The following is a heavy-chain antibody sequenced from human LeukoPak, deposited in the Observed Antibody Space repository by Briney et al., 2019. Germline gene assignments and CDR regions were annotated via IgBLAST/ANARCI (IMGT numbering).Heavy chain of an antibody. J-gene: IGHJ5*02. CDR1: GFTGSNNY. CDR2: IHSSGAT. D-gene: IGHD3-10*01. V-gene: IGHV3-53*01. CDR3: AKEDYYGSGPFDP. Sequence: GGSLRLSCAASGFTGSNNYVSWVRQAPGMGLEWVSAIHSSGATCYADSVKGRFTISRDTSKNTLYLQISSLRVEDTAVYYCAKEDYYGSGPFDPWGQGTLVTVSS.